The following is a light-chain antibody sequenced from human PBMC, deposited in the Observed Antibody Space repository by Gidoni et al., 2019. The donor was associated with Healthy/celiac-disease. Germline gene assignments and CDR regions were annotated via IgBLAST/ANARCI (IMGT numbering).Light chain of an antibody. J-gene: IGLJ1*01. CDR2: KDS. CDR3: QSVDSSGTYV. V-gene: IGLV3-25*03. Sequence: SYELTQPPSVSVSPGQTARITCSGDALPKQYAYWYQQKPGQPPVLVIYKDSERPSGIPERFSGSSSGTIVTLTISGVQAEDEADYYCQSVDSSGTYVFGIGTKVTVL. CDR1: ALPKQY.